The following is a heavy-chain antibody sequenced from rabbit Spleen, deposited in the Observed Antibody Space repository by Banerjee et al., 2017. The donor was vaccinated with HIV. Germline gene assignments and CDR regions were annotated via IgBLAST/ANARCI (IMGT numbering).Heavy chain of an antibody. V-gene: IGHV1S7*01. CDR2: IDTFFGVV. CDR3: VRSAYVSGSAFYGYFNL. J-gene: IGHJ4*01. D-gene: IGHD1-1*01. Sequence: QSLEESAGGLVQPGGSLKLSCKASGFTLSSYYMNWVRQAPGKGLEWIGYIDTFFGVVYYATWVNGRFTISSHNAQNTLHLQLNSLTVADTATYFCVRSAYVSGSAFYGYFNLWGQGTLVTVS. CDR1: GFTLSSYY.